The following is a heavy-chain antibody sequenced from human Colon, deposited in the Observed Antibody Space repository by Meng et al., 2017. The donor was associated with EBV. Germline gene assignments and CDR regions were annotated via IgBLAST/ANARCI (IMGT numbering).Heavy chain of an antibody. V-gene: IGHV3-15*01. CDR3: TDVGGDMI. J-gene: IGHJ4*02. CDR2: IKRASDGGTT. CDR1: GFTFTNSH. D-gene: IGHD3-10*01. Sequence: DVHLVGSGGGLGKPGESLRLSCAASGFTFTNSHMTWVRQAPGKGLEWVGRIKRASDGGTTDYAAPVKGRFTISRDDSKSTVYLQMNSLKSEDTGVYYCTDVGGDMIWGQGTLVTVSS.